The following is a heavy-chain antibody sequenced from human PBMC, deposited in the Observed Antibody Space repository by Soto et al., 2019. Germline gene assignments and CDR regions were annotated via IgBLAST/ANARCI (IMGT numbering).Heavy chain of an antibody. CDR2: IDYSGTT. V-gene: IGHV4-39*01. Sequence: QLQLQESGPGLVKPSETLSLTCTVSGGSISSSTYFWGWIRQPPGKGLEWIGSIDYSGTTYYNTALNNRATISVDTSKNQFSLKLRSVTAADTAVYYCARQGSNSGSYPEYFPHWGQGTLVTVSS. D-gene: IGHD1-26*01. J-gene: IGHJ1*01. CDR3: ARQGSNSGSYPEYFPH. CDR1: GGSISSSTYF.